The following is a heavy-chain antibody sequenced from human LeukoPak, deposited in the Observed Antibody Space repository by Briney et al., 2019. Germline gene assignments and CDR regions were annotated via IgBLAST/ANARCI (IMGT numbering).Heavy chain of an antibody. CDR2: IYTSGST. D-gene: IGHD5-18*01. CDR3: ARRGYSYGLNYFDY. Sequence: SETLSLTCTVSGYSISSGYYWSWIRQPAGKGLEWIGRIYTSGSTNYNPSLKSRVTISVDTSKNQFSLKLSSVTAADTAVYYCARRGYSYGLNYFDYWGQGTLVTVSS. J-gene: IGHJ4*02. V-gene: IGHV4-61*02. CDR1: GYSISSGYY.